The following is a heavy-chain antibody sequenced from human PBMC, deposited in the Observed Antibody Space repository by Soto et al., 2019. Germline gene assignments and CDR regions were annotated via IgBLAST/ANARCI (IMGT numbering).Heavy chain of an antibody. Sequence: QVQLQESGPGLAKPSQTLSLTCIVSGGSISRGGYYWSWIRQHPGKGLEWIGSIYYRGSTYYNTALKSRVTISVDTSKTQFSLKLSSVTAADTAVYYCARGEYGSGGNWFDPWGQGTLVTVSS. J-gene: IGHJ5*02. CDR3: ARGEYGSGGNWFDP. V-gene: IGHV4-31*03. D-gene: IGHD3-10*01. CDR2: IYYRGST. CDR1: GGSISRGGYY.